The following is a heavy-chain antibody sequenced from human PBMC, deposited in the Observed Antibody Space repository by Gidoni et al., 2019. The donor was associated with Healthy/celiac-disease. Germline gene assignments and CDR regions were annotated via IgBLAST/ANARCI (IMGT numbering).Heavy chain of an antibody. CDR1: GYTFTSYY. CDR2: INPSGGST. Sequence: QVQLVQSGAEVKQPGASVKVSCKASGYTFTSYYMHWVRQAPGQGLEWMGIINPSGGSTSYAQKFQGRVTMTRDTSTSTVYMELSSLSSEDTAVYYCARDWAVAAAGRGLDYWGQGTLVTVSS. V-gene: IGHV1-46*01. D-gene: IGHD6-13*01. J-gene: IGHJ4*02. CDR3: ARDWAVAAAGRGLDY.